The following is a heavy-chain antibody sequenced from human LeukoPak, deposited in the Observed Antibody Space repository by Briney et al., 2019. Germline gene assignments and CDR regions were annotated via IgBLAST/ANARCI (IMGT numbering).Heavy chain of an antibody. J-gene: IGHJ5*02. V-gene: IGHV1-46*01. CDR1: GYTFTSYY. Sequence: ASVKVSCKASGYTFTSYYMHWVRQAPGQGLEWMGIINPSGGSTSYAQKFQGRVTMTRDTSTSTVYMELSSLRSEDTAVYYCARDGGYCSGGSCFPHNWFDPWGQGTPVTVSS. CDR3: ARDGGYCSGGSCFPHNWFDP. D-gene: IGHD2-15*01. CDR2: INPSGGST.